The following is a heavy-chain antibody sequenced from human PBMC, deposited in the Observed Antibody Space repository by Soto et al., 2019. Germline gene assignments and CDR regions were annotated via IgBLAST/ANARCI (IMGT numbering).Heavy chain of an antibody. CDR1: GFTFSSYA. V-gene: IGHV3-23*01. Sequence: EVQLLESGGGLVQPGGSLRLSCAASGFTFSSYAMRWVRQAPVKGLEWVSAISGSGGSTYYADSVKGRFTISRDNSKNTLYLQLNSLTAEDTAVYYCARRGSGSYCDYWGQGTLVTVSS. J-gene: IGHJ4*02. CDR2: ISGSGGST. CDR3: ARRGSGSYCDY. D-gene: IGHD1-26*01.